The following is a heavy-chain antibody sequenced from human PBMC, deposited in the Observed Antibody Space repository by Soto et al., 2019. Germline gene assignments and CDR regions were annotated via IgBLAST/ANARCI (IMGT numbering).Heavy chain of an antibody. CDR1: GFTFSSYW. J-gene: IGHJ4*02. D-gene: IGHD1-1*01. CDR3: ANDGIAWH. V-gene: IGHV3-7*01. CDR2: IKQDGSEK. Sequence: PGGSLRLSCAASGFTFSSYWMSWVRQAPGKGLEWVANIKQDGSEKYYVDSVKGRFTISRDNGKNSLYLQMNGLRDEDTAFYYCANDGIAWHWGQGTLVTVSS.